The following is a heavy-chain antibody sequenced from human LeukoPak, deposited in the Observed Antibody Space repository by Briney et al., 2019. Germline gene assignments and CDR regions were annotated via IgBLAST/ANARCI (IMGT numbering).Heavy chain of an antibody. CDR2: IYYSGST. CDR3: AREYSYYYYYYMDV. Sequence: PSETLSLTCAVYGGSFSGYYWSWIRQPPGKGLEWIGYIYYSGSTNYNPSLKSRVTISVDTSKNQFSLKLSSVTAADTAVYYCAREYSYYYYYYMDVWGKGTTVTVSS. V-gene: IGHV4-59*01. D-gene: IGHD1-26*01. CDR1: GGSFSGYY. J-gene: IGHJ6*03.